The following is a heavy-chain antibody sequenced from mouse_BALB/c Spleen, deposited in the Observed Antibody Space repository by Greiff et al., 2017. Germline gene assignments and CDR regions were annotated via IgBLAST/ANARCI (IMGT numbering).Heavy chain of an antibody. CDR2: IYPGDGDT. CDR3: ARSGDDCGSHAMAY. D-gene: IGHD2-4*01. J-gene: IGHJ4*01. V-gene: IGHV1-82*01. Sequence: VQLQQSGPELVKPGASVKISCKASGYAFSSSWMNWVKQRPGQGLEWIGRIYPGDGDTNYNGKFKGKATLTADKSSSTAYMQLSSLTSVDSAVYFCARSGDDCGSHAMAYWGQGTSVTVSS. CDR1: GYAFSSSW.